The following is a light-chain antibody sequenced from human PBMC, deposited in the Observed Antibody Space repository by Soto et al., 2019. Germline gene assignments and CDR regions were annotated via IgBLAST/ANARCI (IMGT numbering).Light chain of an antibody. Sequence: QSVLTQPASVSGSPGQSITISCTGTSSGVGTYNYVSWYQHHPGKAPKLIIYEVSNRPSGVSNRFSGSKSGSTASLTISGLQAEDEADYHCTSYTRDTALVFGTGTKV. CDR3: TSYTRDTALV. CDR1: SSGVGTYNY. CDR2: EVS. J-gene: IGLJ1*01. V-gene: IGLV2-14*01.